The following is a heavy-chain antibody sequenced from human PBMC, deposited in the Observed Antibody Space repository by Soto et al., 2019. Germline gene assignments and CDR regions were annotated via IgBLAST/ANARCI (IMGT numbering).Heavy chain of an antibody. V-gene: IGHV3-9*01. Sequence: EVQLVESGGGLVQPGRSLRLSCAASGFTFDDYAMHWVRQAPGKGLEWVSGISWNSGSIGYADSVKGRFTISRDNAKTSLYLQMNSLRAEDTALYYCAKDLPIDYWGQGTLVTVSS. J-gene: IGHJ4*02. CDR1: GFTFDDYA. CDR2: ISWNSGSI. CDR3: AKDLPIDY.